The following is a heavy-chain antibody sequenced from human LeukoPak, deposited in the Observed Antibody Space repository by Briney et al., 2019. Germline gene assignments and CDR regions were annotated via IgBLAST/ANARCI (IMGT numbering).Heavy chain of an antibody. D-gene: IGHD6-19*01. J-gene: IGHJ4*02. CDR2: IFSNDEK. Sequence: ESGPTLVNPTETLTLTCTVSGFSLSNARMGVSWIRQPPGKALEWLSHIFSNDEKSYSTSLKSRLTISKDTSKSQVVLTMTNMDPVDTATYYCARIIAVAPTVGDYFDYWGQGTLVTVSS. CDR3: ARIIAVAPTVGDYFDY. CDR1: GFSLSNARMG. V-gene: IGHV2-26*01.